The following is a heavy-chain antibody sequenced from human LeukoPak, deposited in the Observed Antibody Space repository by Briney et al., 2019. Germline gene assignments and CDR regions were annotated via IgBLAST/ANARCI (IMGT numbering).Heavy chain of an antibody. CDR2: MQSSGIS. D-gene: IGHD5-18*01. CDR3: AKDKRNSYGRYFDP. Sequence: SETLSLTCSVSGGSISTYHWHWIRKPPGKGLEWIGYMQSSGISKYNPSLKSRVNIFVDASKNQFVLNLRSVTAADTAVYYCAKDKRNSYGRYFDPWGQGMLVTVSS. V-gene: IGHV4-59*01. CDR1: GGSISTYH. J-gene: IGHJ4*02.